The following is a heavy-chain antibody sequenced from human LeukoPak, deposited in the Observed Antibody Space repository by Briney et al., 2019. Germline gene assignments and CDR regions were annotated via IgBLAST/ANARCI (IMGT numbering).Heavy chain of an antibody. CDR2: INHSGST. CDR3: ASRGIVGATLDY. CDR1: GGSFSGYY. J-gene: IGHJ4*02. D-gene: IGHD1-26*01. V-gene: IGHV4-34*01. Sequence: ASETLTLTCAFYGGSFSGYYWSWIRQPPGKGLEWIGEINHSGSTNYNPSLKSRVTISVDTSKNQFSLKLSSVTAADTAVYYCASRGIVGATLDYWGQGTLVTVSS.